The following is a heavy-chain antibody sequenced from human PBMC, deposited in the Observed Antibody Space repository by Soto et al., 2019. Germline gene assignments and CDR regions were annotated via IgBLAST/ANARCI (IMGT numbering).Heavy chain of an antibody. Sequence: QVQLQESGPGLVKPSETLSLTCTVSGGSISSYCWSWIRQPPGKRLEWIGYIYYSGSTNYNPSLKSRVTISVDTSKNQFSLKLSSVTAAESAVHYCARHPGASFDYWGQGTLVTVSS. CDR2: IYYSGST. J-gene: IGHJ4*02. CDR3: ARHPGASFDY. V-gene: IGHV4-59*01. D-gene: IGHD7-27*01. CDR1: GGSISSYC.